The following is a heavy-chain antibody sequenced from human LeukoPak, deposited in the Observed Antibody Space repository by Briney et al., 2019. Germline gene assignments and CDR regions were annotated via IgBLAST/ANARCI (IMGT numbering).Heavy chain of an antibody. CDR3: AKDQGLTAPPPYGLDV. V-gene: IGHV1-69*04. CDR2: IIPVLNIT. J-gene: IGHJ6*02. CDR1: GGTFSSSA. Sequence: SVKVSCKTSGGTFSSSAITWVRQAPGQGLEWMGRIIPVLNITTYAQKFQGRVTITADTSSSTVYMELSSLRSEETAVYYCAKDQGLTAPPPYGLDVWGQGTTVIVTS. D-gene: IGHD5-18*01.